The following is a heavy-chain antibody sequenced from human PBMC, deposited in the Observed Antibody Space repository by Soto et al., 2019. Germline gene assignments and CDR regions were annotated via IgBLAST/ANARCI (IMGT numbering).Heavy chain of an antibody. J-gene: IGHJ4*02. Sequence: QVQLQESGPGLVKPSETLSLTCTVSGGSISSYYWSWIRQPPGKGLEWIGYIYYSGSTNYNPSLKSRVTISVDTSKNQFSLKLSSVTAADTAVYCCARTGYSSGWYYFDYWGQGTLVTVSS. CDR1: GGSISSYY. CDR2: IYYSGST. D-gene: IGHD6-19*01. V-gene: IGHV4-59*01. CDR3: ARTGYSSGWYYFDY.